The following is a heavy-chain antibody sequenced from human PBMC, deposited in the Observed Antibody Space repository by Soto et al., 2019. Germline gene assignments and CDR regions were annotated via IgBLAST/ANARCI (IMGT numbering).Heavy chain of an antibody. D-gene: IGHD3-22*01. Sequence: EVRLVESGGGLVQPGGSLRLSCEASAFTLSSYWMSWVRQAPGKGLEWVANIKPDGSEKYYVDSVKGRFTISRDNTKNSLYLQMSTLRPEDTAIYYCARDYEFGFDIWGQGTLVTVSS. J-gene: IGHJ3*02. CDR1: AFTLSSYW. V-gene: IGHV3-7*01. CDR3: ARDYEFGFDI. CDR2: IKPDGSEK.